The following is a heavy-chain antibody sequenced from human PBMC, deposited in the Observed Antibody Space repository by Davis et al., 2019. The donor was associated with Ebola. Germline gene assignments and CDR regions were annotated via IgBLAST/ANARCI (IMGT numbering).Heavy chain of an antibody. D-gene: IGHD1-20*01. CDR3: TSGITGTRGDY. CDR2: IRSKANSSAT. Sequence: GGSLRLSCAASGFTFSGSAMHWXXXXSGKWLEGVGRIRSKANSSATAYAASVKGRFTISRDDSKNTAYLQMNSLKTEDTAVYYCTSGITGTRGDYWGQGTLVTVSS. CDR1: GFTFSGSA. V-gene: IGHV3-73*01. J-gene: IGHJ4*02.